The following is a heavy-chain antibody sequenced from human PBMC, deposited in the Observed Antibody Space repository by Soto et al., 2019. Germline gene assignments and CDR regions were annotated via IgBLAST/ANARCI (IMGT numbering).Heavy chain of an antibody. CDR1: GGSISSYY. V-gene: IGHV4-59*01. CDR3: ARDTSSGWPDY. CDR2: IYYSGST. J-gene: IGHJ4*02. D-gene: IGHD6-19*01. Sequence: QVQLQESGPGRVKPSETLSLTCTVSGGSISSYYWSWIRQPPGKGLEWIGYIYYSGSTNYNPSLKSRVTISVDTSKNQFSLKLSSVTAADTAVYYCARDTSSGWPDYWGQGTLVTVSS.